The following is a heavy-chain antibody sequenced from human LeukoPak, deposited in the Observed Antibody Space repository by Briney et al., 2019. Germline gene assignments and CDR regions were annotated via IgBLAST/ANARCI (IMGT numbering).Heavy chain of an antibody. D-gene: IGHD1-26*01. J-gene: IGHJ4*02. CDR3: ARVLSGCETTRCELDY. CDR1: GFAFSTYS. CDR2: ISSSSTYI. V-gene: IGHV3-21*01. Sequence: GGSLRLSCAASGFAFSTYSMNWVRQAPGKGLEWVSSISSSSTYIYYADSVKGRVTISRDNARNSLYLQMNSLRAEDTAVYYCARVLSGCETTRCELDYWGQGTLVTVSS.